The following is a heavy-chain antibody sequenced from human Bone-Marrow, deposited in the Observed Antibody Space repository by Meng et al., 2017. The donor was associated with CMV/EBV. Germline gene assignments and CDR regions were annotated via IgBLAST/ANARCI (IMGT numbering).Heavy chain of an antibody. CDR3: ARTYSLSSWERYFDY. D-gene: IGHD6-13*01. Sequence: ASVKVSCKASGGTFSSYAISWVRQATGQGLEWMGWMNPNSGNTGYAQKFQGRVTMTRNTSISTAYMELSSLRSEDTAVYYCARTYSLSSWERYFDYWGQGTLVTVSS. J-gene: IGHJ4*02. V-gene: IGHV1-8*02. CDR2: MNPNSGNT. CDR1: GGTFSSYA.